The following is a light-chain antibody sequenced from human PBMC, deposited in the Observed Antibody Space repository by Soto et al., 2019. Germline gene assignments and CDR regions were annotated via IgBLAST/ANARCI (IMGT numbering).Light chain of an antibody. CDR3: QQSYSTPRT. J-gene: IGKJ1*01. CDR1: QSISSY. Sequence: DIQMTQSSSSLSASFGDRITITCRASQSISSYLSWYQQKQGTAPKLLIYGASTLQSGVPSRFSGSGYGSDFNLTISSLQAEDFATYYCQQSYSTPRTFGQGTKVDIK. CDR2: GAS. V-gene: IGKV1-39*01.